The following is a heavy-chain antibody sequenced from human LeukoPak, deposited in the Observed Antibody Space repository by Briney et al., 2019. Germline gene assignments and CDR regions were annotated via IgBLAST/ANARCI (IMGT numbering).Heavy chain of an antibody. CDR3: ARVRYYYDSSGYSFDY. J-gene: IGHJ4*02. V-gene: IGHV1-69*13. Sequence: SVKVSCKASGGTFSSYAISWVRQAPGQGLEWMGGIITIFGTANYAQKFQGRVTITADESTSTAYMELSSLRSEDTAVYYCARVRYYYDSSGYSFDYWGQGTLVTVSS. CDR2: IITIFGTA. D-gene: IGHD3-22*01. CDR1: GGTFSSYA.